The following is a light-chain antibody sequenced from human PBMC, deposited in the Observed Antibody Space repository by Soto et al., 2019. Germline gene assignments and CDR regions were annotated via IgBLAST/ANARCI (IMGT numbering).Light chain of an antibody. Sequence: DIQMTQSPSSLSARVGDRVTITCRASKGIIDYVAWFQQKPGKAPQLLIYAASTLHSGLPSRFSGSGAGTDFSLTTSSLQPEDAATYYCQKYNTAPQTFGPGTKVEIK. CDR3: QKYNTAPQT. CDR1: KGIIDY. CDR2: AAS. V-gene: IGKV1-27*01. J-gene: IGKJ1*01.